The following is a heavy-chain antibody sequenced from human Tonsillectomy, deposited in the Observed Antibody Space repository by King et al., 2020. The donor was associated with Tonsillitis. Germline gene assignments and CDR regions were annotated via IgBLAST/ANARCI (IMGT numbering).Heavy chain of an antibody. Sequence: VQLVESGAEVKKPGESLRISCKGSGYSFTSYWINWVRQMPGKGLEWMGRIDPSDSYTNYSPSFQGHVTISADKSISTAYLQWSSLKASDTALYYCARVPMTHIVFGTYWGQGTLVTVSS. D-gene: IGHD2-21*01. CDR3: ARVPMTHIVFGTY. CDR2: IDPSDSYT. CDR1: GYSFTSYW. V-gene: IGHV5-10-1*03. J-gene: IGHJ4*02.